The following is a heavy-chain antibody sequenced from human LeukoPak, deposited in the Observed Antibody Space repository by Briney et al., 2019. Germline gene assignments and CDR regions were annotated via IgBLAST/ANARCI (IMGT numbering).Heavy chain of an antibody. CDR3: ARDYRWAVASAELDY. J-gene: IGHJ4*02. CDR1: GYTFTGYY. D-gene: IGHD6-19*01. CDR2: INPNSGGT. Sequence: GASVKVSCKASGYTFTGYYMHWVRQAPGQGLEWMGWINPNSGGTNYAQKFQGRVTMTRDTSISTAYMELSRLRSDDTAVYYCARDYRWAVASAELDYWGQGTQVTVSS. V-gene: IGHV1-2*02.